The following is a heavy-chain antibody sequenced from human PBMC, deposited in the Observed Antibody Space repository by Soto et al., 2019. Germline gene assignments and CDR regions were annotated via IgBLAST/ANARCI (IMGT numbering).Heavy chain of an antibody. CDR2: MNPNSGNT. Sequence: ASVKVSCKASGYTFTSYDINWVRQATGQGLEWMGWMNPNSGNTGYAQKFQGRVTMTRNTSISTAYMELSSLRSEDTAVYYCARVGYDFWSGYTYYFDYWGQGTLVTVSS. CDR3: ARVGYDFWSGYTYYFDY. V-gene: IGHV1-8*01. J-gene: IGHJ4*02. CDR1: GYTFTSYD. D-gene: IGHD3-3*01.